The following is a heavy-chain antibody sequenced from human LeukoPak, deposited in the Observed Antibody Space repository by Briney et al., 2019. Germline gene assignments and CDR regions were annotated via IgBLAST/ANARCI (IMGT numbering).Heavy chain of an antibody. CDR3: ARGGGDYNGSGDWFDP. V-gene: IGHV4-59*01. CDR1: GDSISNSY. J-gene: IGHJ5*02. CDR2: IYYTGQT. D-gene: IGHD3-10*01. Sequence: SETLSLTCTVSGDSISNSYWTCIWQPPGKGLEWVGYIYYTGQTKYNPSLESRVTISVDTSRGHFSLRLTSVTAADTAIYYCARGGGDYNGSGDWFDPWGQGTLVTVSS.